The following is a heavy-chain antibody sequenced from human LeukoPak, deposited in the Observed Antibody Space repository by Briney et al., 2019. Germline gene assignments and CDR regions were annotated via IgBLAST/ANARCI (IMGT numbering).Heavy chain of an antibody. D-gene: IGHD6-19*01. CDR2: IWYDGNNK. J-gene: IGHJ4*02. CDR3: AKGRLTVAGGSGPFDY. V-gene: IGHV3-33*06. CDR1: GFTFSSYG. Sequence: GGSLRLSCAASGFTFSSYGMHWVRQAPGKGLEWVATIWYDGNNKYYADSVKGRFTISRDNSKNTLYLQMNSLRAEDTAVYYCAKGRLTVAGGSGPFDYWGQGTLVTVSS.